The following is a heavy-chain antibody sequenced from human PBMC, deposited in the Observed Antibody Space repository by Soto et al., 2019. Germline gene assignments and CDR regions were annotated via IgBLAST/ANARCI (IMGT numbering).Heavy chain of an antibody. J-gene: IGHJ5*02. CDR2: INPLLGST. V-gene: IGHV1-69*11. CDR3: AKIRGGVYST. D-gene: IGHD3-10*01. Sequence: QVHLVQSGAEVKKPGSSVKVSCNPSGGIFNSYGISWVRQGPGQGLEWMGGINPLLGSTNYAEKFRARLAISADDSRTTVYMELNNLTPEATATSFCAKIRGGVYSTWGQGTLVTVSS. CDR1: GGIFNSYG.